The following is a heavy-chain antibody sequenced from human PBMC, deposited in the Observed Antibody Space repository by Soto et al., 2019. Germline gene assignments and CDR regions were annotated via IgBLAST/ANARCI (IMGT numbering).Heavy chain of an antibody. J-gene: IGHJ6*02. V-gene: IGHV3-43*01. CDR1: GFTFDDYT. CDR3: AKNTRGVLWFGEMDV. D-gene: IGHD3-10*01. Sequence: GGSLRLSCAASGFTFDDYTMHWVRQAPGKGLEWVSLISWDGGSTYYADSVKGRFTISRDNSKNSLYLQMNSLRTEDTALYYCAKNTRGVLWFGEMDVWGQGTTVTVSS. CDR2: ISWDGGST.